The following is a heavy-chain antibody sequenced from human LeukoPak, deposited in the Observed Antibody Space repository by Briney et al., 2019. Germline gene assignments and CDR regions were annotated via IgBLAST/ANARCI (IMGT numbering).Heavy chain of an antibody. J-gene: IGHJ4*02. D-gene: IGHD3-9*01. CDR1: GYSFTSYS. V-gene: IGHV5-51*01. CDR3: ARSVGYDILTGYFPFDY. CDR2: IYPGDSDT. Sequence: GESLKISCKGSGYSFTSYSIGWVRQMPGKGLEWMGIIYPGDSDTRYSPSFQGQVTISADKSISTAYLQWSSLKASDTAMYYCARSVGYDILTGYFPFDYWGQGTLVTVSS.